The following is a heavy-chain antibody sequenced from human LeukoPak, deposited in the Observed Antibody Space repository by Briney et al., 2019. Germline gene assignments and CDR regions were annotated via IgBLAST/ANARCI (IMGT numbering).Heavy chain of an antibody. CDR1: GGSISSGGYS. V-gene: IGHV4-30-2*01. J-gene: IGHJ4*02. CDR2: IYHSGST. D-gene: IGHD2-2*01. Sequence: SETPSLTCAVSGGSISSGGYSWSWIRQPPGKGLEWIGYIYHSGSTYYNPSLKSRVTISVDRSKNQFSLKLSSVTAADTAVYYCARGQYCSSTSCYFLDYWGQGTLVTVSS. CDR3: ARGQYCSSTSCYFLDY.